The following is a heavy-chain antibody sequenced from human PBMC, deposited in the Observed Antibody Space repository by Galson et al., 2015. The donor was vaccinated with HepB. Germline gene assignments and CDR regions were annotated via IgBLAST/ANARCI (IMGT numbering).Heavy chain of an antibody. CDR2: ISATGTTI. V-gene: IGHV3-48*03. CDR1: GFTFSSYN. D-gene: IGHD3-3*01. CDR3: ARDSRATFGEPNWFDP. J-gene: IGHJ5*02. Sequence: PRLSCAASGFTFSSYNMNWVRQAPGKGLDWISYISATGTTIEYADSAKGRFIISRDNAKNSLYLQVNSLRVEDTAVYYCARDSRATFGEPNWFDPWGQGTLVIVSS.